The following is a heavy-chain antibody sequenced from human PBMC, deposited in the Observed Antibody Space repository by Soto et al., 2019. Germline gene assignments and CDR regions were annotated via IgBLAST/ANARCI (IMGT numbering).Heavy chain of an antibody. J-gene: IGHJ6*02. Sequence: EVQLVESGGGLVQPGGSLRLSCAASGFTVSSNYMSWVRQAPGKGLEWVSVIYSDGSTYYADSVKGRFTISRHNSKNTLYLQMSSLRAEDTAVYDCARCTYDDSSGYLASNGMVVWGQGTRITVSS. CDR2: IYSDGST. CDR3: ARCTYDDSSGYLASNGMVV. V-gene: IGHV3-53*04. CDR1: GFTVSSNY. D-gene: IGHD3-22*01.